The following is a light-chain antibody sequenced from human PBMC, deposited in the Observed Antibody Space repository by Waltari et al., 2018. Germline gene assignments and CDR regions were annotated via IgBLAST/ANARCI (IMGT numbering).Light chain of an antibody. J-gene: IGLJ2*01. CDR3: SSSTSSNTLV. Sequence: QSALTQPASVSGSPGQSITISGTGTSSDVGTYNYVSWYQHHPGKAPRLMIYDVSNRPSGVSNRFSGSKSGNTASLTISGLQAEDEADYSCSSSTSSNTLVFGGGTKLTVL. CDR1: SSDVGTYNY. CDR2: DVS. V-gene: IGLV2-14*03.